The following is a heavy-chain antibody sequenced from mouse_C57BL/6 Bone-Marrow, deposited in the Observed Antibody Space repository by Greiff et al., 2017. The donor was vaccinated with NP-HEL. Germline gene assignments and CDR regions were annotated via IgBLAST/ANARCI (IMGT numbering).Heavy chain of an antibody. V-gene: IGHV6-6*01. CDR1: GFTFSDAW. J-gene: IGHJ2*01. Sequence: EVQLQQSGGGLVQPGGSMKLSCAASGFTFSDAWMDWVRQSPEKGLEWVAEIRNKANNHATYYAESVKGRFTISRDDSKSSVYLQMNSLRAEDTGIYYCTLSTVVNFDYWGQGTTLTVSS. CDR3: TLSTVVNFDY. D-gene: IGHD1-1*01. CDR2: IRNKANNHAT.